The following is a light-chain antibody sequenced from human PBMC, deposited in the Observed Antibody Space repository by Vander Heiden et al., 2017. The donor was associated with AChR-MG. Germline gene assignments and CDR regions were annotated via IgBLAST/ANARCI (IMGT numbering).Light chain of an antibody. CDR2: DGS. CDR1: SSDVGGYTY. V-gene: IGLV2-14*03. J-gene: IGLJ3*02. CDR3: SAYTRTSTVV. Sequence: QSALTQPASVSGSPGRSNTIACTGTSSDVGGYTYVSWYQHDPGTAPKLMIYDGSKRPSGVSNRFSGSKAGNTASLTISGLQAEDEADYYCSAYTRTSTVVFGGGTKLTVL.